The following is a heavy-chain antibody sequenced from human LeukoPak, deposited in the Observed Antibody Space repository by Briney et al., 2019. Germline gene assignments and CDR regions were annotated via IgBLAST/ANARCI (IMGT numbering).Heavy chain of an antibody. Sequence: SETLSLTCAVSDYSITNSWWSWVRQSPGMRLEWIGQIFHRGIPNYNPSLKSRVTMSIDKSNNQVSLKMNSVTAADTAVYYCARVMGASWFFYLDVWGKGTTVTVSS. CDR2: IFHRGIP. J-gene: IGHJ6*03. CDR3: ARVMGASWFFYLDV. V-gene: IGHV4-4*02. D-gene: IGHD3-16*02. CDR1: DYSITNSW.